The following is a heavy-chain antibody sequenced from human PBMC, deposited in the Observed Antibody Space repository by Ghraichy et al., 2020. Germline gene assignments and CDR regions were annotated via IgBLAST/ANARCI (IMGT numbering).Heavy chain of an antibody. D-gene: IGHD1-1*01. V-gene: IGHV4-34*01. CDR3: ARGWNRVRPFDY. CDR2: INHSGST. J-gene: IGHJ4*02. CDR1: GGSFSGYY. Sequence: SETLSLTCAVYGGSFSGYYWSWIRQPPGKGLVWLGEINHSGSTNYNPSLKSRVTISVDTSKNQFSLKLSSVTAADTAVYYCARGWNRVRPFDYWGQGTLVTVSS.